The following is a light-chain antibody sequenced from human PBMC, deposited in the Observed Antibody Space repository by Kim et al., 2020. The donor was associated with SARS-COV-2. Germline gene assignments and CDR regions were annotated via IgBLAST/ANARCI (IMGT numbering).Light chain of an antibody. CDR3: SSYASTATFV. V-gene: IGLV2-14*03. CDR1: SSDIGGYNY. Sequence: GQSITSSCAGTSSDIGGYNYVSWYQQHPGEAPRLVIYDVSKRPSGVSNRFSGSKSGNTASLTISGLQPEDEAHYYCSSYASTATFVFGTGTKVTVL. J-gene: IGLJ1*01. CDR2: DVS.